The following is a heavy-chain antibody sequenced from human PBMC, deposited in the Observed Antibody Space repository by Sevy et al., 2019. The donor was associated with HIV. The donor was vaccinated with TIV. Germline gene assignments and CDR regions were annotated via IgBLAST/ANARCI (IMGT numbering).Heavy chain of an antibody. V-gene: IGHV3-49*03. Sequence: GGSLRLSCTTSGFTFGPYAMGWFRQAPGKGLEWVAFIRGKPFGGTAEYAASVKGRFTISRDDSKSIAYLEMNSLKTDDTAVYYCAREAGVVVVVAANHFDYWGQGTLVTVSS. CDR3: AREAGVVVVVAANHFDY. CDR1: GFTFGPYA. CDR2: IRGKPFGGTA. J-gene: IGHJ4*02. D-gene: IGHD2-15*01.